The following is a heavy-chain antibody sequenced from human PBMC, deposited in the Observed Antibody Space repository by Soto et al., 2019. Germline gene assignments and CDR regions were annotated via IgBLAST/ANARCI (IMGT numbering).Heavy chain of an antibody. CDR1: GFTFSNYA. V-gene: IGHV3-64*01. CDR3: ARAPLSSASFDY. Sequence: EVQLVESGGGLVQPGGSLRLSCAASGFTFSNYAMHWVRQAPGGGLEYVSAISSNGGSTYYANSVKGRFTISRDNSKNALYLQMGSLIAEDMAVYYCARAPLSSASFDYWGQGTLVTVSS. J-gene: IGHJ4*02. CDR2: ISSNGGST.